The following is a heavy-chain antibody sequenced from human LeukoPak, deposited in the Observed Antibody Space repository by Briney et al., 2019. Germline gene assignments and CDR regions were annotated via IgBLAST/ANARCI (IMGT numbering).Heavy chain of an antibody. Sequence: ASVKVSCKASGYTFTGYYMLWVRQAPGQGLEWMGWINPNSGGTNYAQKFQGWVTMTRDTSISTAYMELSRLRSDDTAVYYCARVRGRGSYALDPWGQGTLVTVSS. CDR3: ARVRGRGSYALDP. V-gene: IGHV1-2*04. D-gene: IGHD1-26*01. CDR1: GYTFTGYY. J-gene: IGHJ5*02. CDR2: INPNSGGT.